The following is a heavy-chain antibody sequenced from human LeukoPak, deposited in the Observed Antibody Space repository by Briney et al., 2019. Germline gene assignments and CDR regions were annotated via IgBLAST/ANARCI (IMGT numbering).Heavy chain of an antibody. D-gene: IGHD2-2*01. J-gene: IGHJ3*01. CDR3: ARLTSSCAFDL. Sequence: SETLSLTCFVSGGSISSDYWSWIRQPPGKGLEWIGHIYYTGTTKFNPFLKSRVSTSIDTSRKHFSLNLNSVTVADTAIYYCARLTSSCAFDLWGQGTMVTVSS. CDR2: IYYTGTT. V-gene: IGHV4-59*08. CDR1: GGSISSDY.